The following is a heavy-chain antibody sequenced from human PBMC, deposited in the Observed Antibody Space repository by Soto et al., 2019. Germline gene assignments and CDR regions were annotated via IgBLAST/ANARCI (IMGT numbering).Heavy chain of an antibody. CDR2: INAGNGNT. D-gene: IGHD4-4*01. J-gene: IGHJ6*02. V-gene: IGHV1-3*01. CDR3: ASSYSNYALIDYYYYGMDV. Sequence: QVQLVQSGAEVKKPGASVKVSCKASGYTFTSYAMHWVRQAPGQRLEWMGWINAGNGNTKYSQKFQGRVTITRDTSASTADMELSSLRSEETAVYYCASSYSNYALIDYYYYGMDVWGQGTTVTVSS. CDR1: GYTFTSYA.